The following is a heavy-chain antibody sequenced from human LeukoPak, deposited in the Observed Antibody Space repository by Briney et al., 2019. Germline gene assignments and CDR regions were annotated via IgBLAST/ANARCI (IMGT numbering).Heavy chain of an antibody. CDR3: ARDISGSEGGVFDY. D-gene: IGHD1-26*01. CDR1: GYTFTRYY. CDR2: INPSGGST. Sequence: GASVKVSCKASGYTFTRYYMHWVRQAPGQGLEWMGRINPSGGSTSHAQKFQGRVTMTRDMSTSTIYMELSSLRSEDTAVYYCARDISGSEGGVFDYWGQGTLVTVSS. V-gene: IGHV1-46*01. J-gene: IGHJ4*02.